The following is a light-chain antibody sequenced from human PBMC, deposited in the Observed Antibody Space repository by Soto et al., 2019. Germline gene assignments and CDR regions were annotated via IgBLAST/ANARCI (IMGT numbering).Light chain of an antibody. CDR1: QTFRGL. J-gene: IGKJ5*01. CDR2: DAY. Sequence: EVVFTQSPVTLSLSPVERATLSCRASQTFRGLLAWYQQQPGQAPRLLIYDAYNRATGIPPRFSGSGSGTDFTLTISSLEPEDSAVYYCQQRHMWPITFGQGTRLEIK. V-gene: IGKV3-11*01. CDR3: QQRHMWPIT.